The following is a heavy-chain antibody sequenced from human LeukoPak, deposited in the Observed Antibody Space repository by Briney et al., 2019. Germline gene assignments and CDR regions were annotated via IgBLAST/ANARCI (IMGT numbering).Heavy chain of an antibody. Sequence: ASVKVSCKASGYTFTGYYMHWVRQAPGQGLEGMGWINPNSGGTNYAQQFQGRVTMTRDTSISTAYMELSRLRSDDTAVYYCAIGERYCSGGSCYSGVSGWFDPWGQGTLVTVSS. CDR3: AIGERYCSGGSCYSGVSGWFDP. J-gene: IGHJ5*02. CDR1: GYTFTGYY. CDR2: INPNSGGT. V-gene: IGHV1-2*02. D-gene: IGHD2-15*01.